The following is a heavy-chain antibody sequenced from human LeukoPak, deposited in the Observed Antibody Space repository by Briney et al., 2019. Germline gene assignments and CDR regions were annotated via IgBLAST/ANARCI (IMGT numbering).Heavy chain of an antibody. CDR1: GFTFSSYA. CDR3: AKRSQWLVSPPDY. J-gene: IGHJ4*02. D-gene: IGHD6-19*01. V-gene: IGHV3-23*01. CDR2: ISGSGGST. Sequence: PGGSLRLSCAASGFTFSSYAMSWVRQAPGKGLEGVSAISGSGGSTYYADSVKGRFTISRDNSKNTLYLQMNSLGAEDTAVYYCAKRSQWLVSPPDYWGQGTLVTVSS.